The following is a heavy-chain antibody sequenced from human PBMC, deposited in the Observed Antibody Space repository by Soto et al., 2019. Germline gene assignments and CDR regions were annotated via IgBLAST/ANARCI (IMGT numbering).Heavy chain of an antibody. V-gene: IGHV4-59*01. CDR3: VRQFNNWFDP. J-gene: IGHJ5*02. Sequence: SETLSLTCSVSGVSITSNYWSWIRQPPGQGLECIGFIYHSGSTSYNPSLKTRVTISIDTAKNQFSLKLTSVTAADTAVYYCVRQFNNWFDPWGQGTLVTASS. CDR1: GVSITSNY. CDR2: IYHSGST.